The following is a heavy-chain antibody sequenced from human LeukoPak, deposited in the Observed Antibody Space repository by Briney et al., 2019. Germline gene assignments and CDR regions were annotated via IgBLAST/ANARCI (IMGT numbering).Heavy chain of an antibody. D-gene: IGHD6-13*01. Sequence: SVKVSCKASGGTFSSYAISWVRQAPGQGLEWMGGIIPIFGTANYAQKFQGRVTITADESTSTAYMELSNLRSEDTAVYYCARGTAAGTVPNWFDPWGQGTLVTVSS. J-gene: IGHJ5*02. CDR3: ARGTAAGTVPNWFDP. V-gene: IGHV1-69*13. CDR1: GGTFSSYA. CDR2: IIPIFGTA.